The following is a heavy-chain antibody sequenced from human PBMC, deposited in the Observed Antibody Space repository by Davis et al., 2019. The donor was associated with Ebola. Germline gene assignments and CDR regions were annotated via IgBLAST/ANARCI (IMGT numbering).Heavy chain of an antibody. Sequence: GESLIISCASSGTFPDDYAMYWVRPAPGKGLVWVSGISWNSGSIGYADSVKGRFTTSRDNSKNTLYLQMNSLRAADTAVYYYAIFSSSWSELGFDYYYGMDVWGQGTTVTVSS. D-gene: IGHD6-13*01. V-gene: IGHV3-9*02. CDR2: ISWNSGSI. CDR3: AIFSSSWSELGFDYYYGMDV. J-gene: IGHJ6*02. CDR1: GTFPDDYA.